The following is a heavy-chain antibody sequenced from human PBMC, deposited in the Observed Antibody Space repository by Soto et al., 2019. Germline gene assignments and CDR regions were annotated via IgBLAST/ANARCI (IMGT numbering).Heavy chain of an antibody. V-gene: IGHV4-4*02. J-gene: IGHJ4*02. CDR1: GGSISSSNW. Sequence: QVQLQESGPGLVKPSGTLSLTCAVSGGSISSSNWWSWVRQPPGKGLEWIGDVYHSGTTNYNPSLESRDTTSVDKSKNQFSLQLNSVTAADTAVYYCARSFIAEPGFDSWGQGTLVTVSS. CDR3: ARSFIAEPGFDS. D-gene: IGHD6-13*01. CDR2: VYHSGTT.